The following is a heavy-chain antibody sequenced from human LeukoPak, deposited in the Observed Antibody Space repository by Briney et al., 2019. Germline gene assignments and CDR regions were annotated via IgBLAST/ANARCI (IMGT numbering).Heavy chain of an antibody. J-gene: IGHJ1*01. D-gene: IGHD3-10*01. CDR2: VSHDGITK. Sequence: PGGSLRLSCAASGFTFSTYGMHWVRQAPGKGLEWVAVVSHDGITKYYAGSVKGRFTISRDNSKDTLYLQTNSLGAEDTAVYYCAKDASHYGPGSFYFENWGQGTLVTVPS. V-gene: IGHV3-30*18. CDR1: GFTFSTYG. CDR3: AKDASHYGPGSFYFEN.